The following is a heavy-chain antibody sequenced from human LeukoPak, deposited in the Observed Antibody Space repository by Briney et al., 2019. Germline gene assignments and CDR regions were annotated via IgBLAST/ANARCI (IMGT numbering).Heavy chain of an antibody. CDR2: ISAYNGNT. J-gene: IGHJ6*03. V-gene: IGHV1-18*01. D-gene: IGHD2-15*01. Sequence: ASVKVSCKASGYTFTSYGISWVRQAPGQGLEWMGWISAYNGNTNYAQKLQGRVTMTTDTSTSTAYMELMSLRSDDTAVYYCAREGYCSGGSCFSGRYYYYYYMDVWGKGTTVTVSS. CDR1: GYTFTSYG. CDR3: AREGYCSGGSCFSGRYYYYYYMDV.